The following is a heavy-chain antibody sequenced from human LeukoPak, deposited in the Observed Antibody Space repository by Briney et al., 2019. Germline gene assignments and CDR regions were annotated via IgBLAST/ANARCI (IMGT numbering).Heavy chain of an antibody. CDR3: ARNSYQMLTVYDY. D-gene: IGHD2-2*01. CDR2: IYPGDSDT. J-gene: IGHJ4*02. V-gene: IGHV5-51*01. CDR1: GYSFTNYW. Sequence: GEFLKISCTGSGYSFTNYWIGWVRQMPGKGLEWMGIIYPGDSDTRYSPSFQGQVTISADKSISTAYLQWSSLKASDTAMYYCARNSYQMLTVYDYWGQGTLVTVSS.